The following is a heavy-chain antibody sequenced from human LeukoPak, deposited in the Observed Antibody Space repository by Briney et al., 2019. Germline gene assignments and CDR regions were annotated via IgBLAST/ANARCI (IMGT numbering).Heavy chain of an antibody. Sequence: SGGSLRLSCAASGFTFSSYAMHWVRQAPGKGLEWVAVISYDGSNKYYADSVKGRFTISRDNSKNTLYLQMNSLRAEDTAVYYCAREEYDYVWGSYRTPTHFDYWAREPWSPSPQ. J-gene: IGHJ4*02. CDR1: GFTFSSYA. D-gene: IGHD3-16*02. CDR3: AREEYDYVWGSYRTPTHFDY. V-gene: IGHV3-30-3*01. CDR2: ISYDGSNK.